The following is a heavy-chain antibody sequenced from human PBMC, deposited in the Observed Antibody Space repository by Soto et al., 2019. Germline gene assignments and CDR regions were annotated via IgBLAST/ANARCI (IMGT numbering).Heavy chain of an antibody. CDR3: ARGVGGSGSYGDY. CDR1: GGSISNYY. J-gene: IGHJ4*02. Sequence: QVQLQESGPGLVKPSETLSLTCSVSGGSISNYYWSWIRQPPGKGLEWIGYFYYSGSTNYNPSLRSLVTISVDTSKNHFSLKLSSVTAADTAVYYCARGVGGSGSYGDYCGQGTLFTVSS. D-gene: IGHD3-10*01. CDR2: FYYSGST. V-gene: IGHV4-59*08.